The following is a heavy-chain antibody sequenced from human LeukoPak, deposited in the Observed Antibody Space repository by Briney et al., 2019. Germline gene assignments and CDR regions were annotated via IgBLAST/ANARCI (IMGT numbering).Heavy chain of an antibody. D-gene: IGHD2-2*01. CDR1: GGTFSSYA. CDR3: ARTDCSSTSCYEAGQGAFDI. Sequence: SVKVSYKASGGTFSSYAISWVRQAPGQGLEWMGGIIPIFDTANYAQKFQGRVTITADESTSTAYMELSSLRSEDTAVYYCARTDCSSTSCYEAGQGAFDIWGQGTMVTVSS. CDR2: IIPIFDTA. J-gene: IGHJ3*02. V-gene: IGHV1-69*13.